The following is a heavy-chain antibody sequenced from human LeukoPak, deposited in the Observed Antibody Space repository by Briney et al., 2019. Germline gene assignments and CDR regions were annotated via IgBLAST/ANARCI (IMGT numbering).Heavy chain of an antibody. D-gene: IGHD6-19*01. CDR1: GDSISSYH. CDR2: IYTTGSS. CDR3: ARTRASGWYRGPFDY. Sequence: SETLSLTCTVSGDSISSYHWSWIRQPAGKGLEWIGRIYTTGSSNYNPSLKSRITVSGDTSKNQFSLKLSSVTAADTAVYYCARTRASGWYRGPFDYWGQGTLVTVSS. J-gene: IGHJ4*02. V-gene: IGHV4-4*07.